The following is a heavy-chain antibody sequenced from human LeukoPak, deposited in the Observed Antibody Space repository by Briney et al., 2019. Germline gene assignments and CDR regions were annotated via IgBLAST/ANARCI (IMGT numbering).Heavy chain of an antibody. J-gene: IGHJ4*02. CDR2: ISSSSSYI. V-gene: IGHV3-21*01. Sequence: GGSLRLSCAASGFTFSSYSMNWVRQAPGKGLEWVSSISSSSSYIYYADSVEGRFTISRDNAKNSLYLQMNSLRAEDTAVYYCASISTSLDYWGQGTLVTVSS. CDR1: GFTFSSYS. D-gene: IGHD2-2*01. CDR3: ASISTSLDY.